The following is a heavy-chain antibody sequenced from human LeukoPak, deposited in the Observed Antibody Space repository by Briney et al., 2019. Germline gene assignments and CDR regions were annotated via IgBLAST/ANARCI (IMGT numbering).Heavy chain of an antibody. CDR2: ISYDGSNK. J-gene: IGHJ6*01. CDR1: GFTFSSYA. Sequence: GGSLRLSCAASGFTFSSYAMHWVHQAPGKGLEWVAVISYDGSNKYYADSVKGRFTISRDNSKNTLYLQMNSLRAEDTAVYYCARGGGAFQKYYYYYYGMDVWGQGTTVTVSS. CDR3: ARGGGAFQKYYYYYYGMDV. V-gene: IGHV3-30-3*01.